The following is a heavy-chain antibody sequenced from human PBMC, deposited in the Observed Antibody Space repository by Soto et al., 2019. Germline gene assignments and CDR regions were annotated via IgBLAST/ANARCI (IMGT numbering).Heavy chain of an antibody. V-gene: IGHV3-23*01. CDR1: GFTFSSYA. J-gene: IGHJ6*02. Sequence: GGSLRLSCAASGFTFSSYAMSWVRQAPGKGLEWVSAISGSSGSTYYADSVKGRFTISRENSKNTLYLQMNSLRAEDTAVYYCAKDLSSGDWNLYYYYGMDVWGQGTTVTVSS. D-gene: IGHD1-1*01. CDR2: ISGSSGST. CDR3: AKDLSSGDWNLYYYYGMDV.